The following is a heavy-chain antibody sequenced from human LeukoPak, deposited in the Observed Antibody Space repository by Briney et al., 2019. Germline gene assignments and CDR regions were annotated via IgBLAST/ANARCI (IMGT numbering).Heavy chain of an antibody. J-gene: IGHJ4*02. Sequence: PGGSLRLSCAASGFTFSSYAMSWVRQAPGKGLDWVSAVFGSGSSTYSADSVKGRFTISRDNSKNTLYLQMNSLRAEDTAVYYCAKAFGYSSGWRFDYWGQGILVTVSS. CDR3: AKAFGYSSGWRFDY. V-gene: IGHV3-23*01. CDR1: GFTFSSYA. D-gene: IGHD6-19*01. CDR2: VFGSGSST.